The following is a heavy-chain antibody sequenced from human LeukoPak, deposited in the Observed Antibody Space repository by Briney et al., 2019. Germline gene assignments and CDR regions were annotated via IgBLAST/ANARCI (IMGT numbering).Heavy chain of an antibody. CDR2: TYYRSKWYN. V-gene: IGHV6-1*01. D-gene: IGHD6-13*01. CDR1: GDSVSSNSAA. CDR3: ARNIAAAGTVYYYYGMDV. J-gene: IGHJ6*02. Sequence: SQTLSLTCAISGDSVSSNSAAWNWIRQSPSRGLEWPGRTYYRSKWYNDYAISVKSRITISPDTSKNQFSLQLNSVTPEDTAVYYCARNIAAAGTVYYYYGMDVWGQGTTVTVSS.